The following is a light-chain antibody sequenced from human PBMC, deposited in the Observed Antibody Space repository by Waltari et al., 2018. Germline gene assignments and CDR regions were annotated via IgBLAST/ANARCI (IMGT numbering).Light chain of an antibody. CDR2: AAS. Sequence: DIQMTQSPSSLSASVVDRVTITCRASQSISNYLAWYQQKPGKVPKLLIYAASTLQSGVPSRFSGSGSGTDFTLTISSLQPEDVATYYCQKYNSAPLTFGPGTKVDIK. CDR1: QSISNY. CDR3: QKYNSAPLT. J-gene: IGKJ3*01. V-gene: IGKV1-27*01.